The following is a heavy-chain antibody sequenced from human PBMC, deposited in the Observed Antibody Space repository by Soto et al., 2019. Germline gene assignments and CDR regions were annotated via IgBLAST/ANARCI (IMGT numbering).Heavy chain of an antibody. V-gene: IGHV3-64D*06. CDR2: ISSNGIST. CDR3: VKDEGFCTGGNCYSVARGGFDL. CDR1: GFALSSYA. D-gene: IGHD2-15*01. J-gene: IGHJ3*01. Sequence: GESLKISCPASGFALSSYAMHWVRQAPGKGLEYVSSISSNGISTYYADSVKGRFTISRDNSQNTLYIQMNSLRPDDTALYYCVKDEGFCTGGNCYSVARGGFDLWGQGTMVTVSS.